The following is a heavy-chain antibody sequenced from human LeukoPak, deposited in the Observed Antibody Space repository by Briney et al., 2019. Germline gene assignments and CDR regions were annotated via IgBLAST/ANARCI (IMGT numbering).Heavy chain of an antibody. Sequence: PGGSLRLSCAASEFTFSSYSMSWVRQAPGKGLEWLSYISSSSTTIYYADSVRGRFTISRDNAKNSLYLQMNSLRAEDTAVYYCAKEVGPLDYWGQGTLVTVSS. CDR2: ISSSSTTI. D-gene: IGHD1-26*01. CDR1: EFTFSSYS. J-gene: IGHJ4*02. CDR3: AKEVGPLDY. V-gene: IGHV3-48*01.